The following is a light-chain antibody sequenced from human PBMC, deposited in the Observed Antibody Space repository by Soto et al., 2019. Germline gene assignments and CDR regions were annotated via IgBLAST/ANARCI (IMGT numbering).Light chain of an antibody. CDR1: QTISSW. CDR2: KAS. Sequence: DIQMTQSPSTLSGSVGDRVTSSCRASQTISSWLAWYQQKPGKAPKLLIYKASTLKSGVPSRFSGSGSGTEFTLTISSLQPDDFATYYCQQYNSYSPLTFGGGTKVDIK. V-gene: IGKV1-5*03. CDR3: QQYNSYSPLT. J-gene: IGKJ4*01.